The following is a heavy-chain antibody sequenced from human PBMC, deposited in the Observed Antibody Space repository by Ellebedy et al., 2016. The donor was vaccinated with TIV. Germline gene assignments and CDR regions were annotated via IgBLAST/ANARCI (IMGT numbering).Heavy chain of an antibody. Sequence: GESLKISCAASGFTFSSYWMSWVRQAPGKGLEWVANIKQDGSDKYYVDSVKGRFTISRDNAKNSLYLQMNSLRVEDTAVYYCAREIIAFDYWGQGTLVTVSS. J-gene: IGHJ4*02. CDR1: GFTFSSYW. V-gene: IGHV3-7*01. CDR2: IKQDGSDK. CDR3: AREIIAFDY.